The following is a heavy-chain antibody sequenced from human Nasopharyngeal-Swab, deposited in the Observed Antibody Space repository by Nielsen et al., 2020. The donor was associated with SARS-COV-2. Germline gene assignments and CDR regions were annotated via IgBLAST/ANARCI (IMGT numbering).Heavy chain of an antibody. V-gene: IGHV4-59*08. CDR3: ARGVWANWYFDL. D-gene: IGHD7-27*01. J-gene: IGHJ2*01. CDR1: GGSISSYY. CDR2: IYYSGST. Sequence: GSLRLSCTVSGGSISSYYWSWIRQPPGKGLEWIGYIYYSGSTNYNPSLKSRVTISVDTSKNQFSLKLSSVTAADTAVYYCARGVWANWYFDLWGRDTLVTVSS.